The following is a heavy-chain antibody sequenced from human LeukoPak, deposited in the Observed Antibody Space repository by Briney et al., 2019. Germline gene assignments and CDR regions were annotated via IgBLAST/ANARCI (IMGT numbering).Heavy chain of an antibody. CDR2: ISWNSGNI. CDR1: GFTFDDYA. D-gene: IGHD3-22*01. Sequence: GRSLRLPCAASGFTFDDYAMHWVRQPPGKGLEWVSGISWNSGNIGYADSVKGRLTISRDNAKRSLYLQMDSLRVEDTALYYCVKNISGFYFGADYWGQGTLVTVSS. CDR3: VKNISGFYFGADY. V-gene: IGHV3-9*01. J-gene: IGHJ4*02.